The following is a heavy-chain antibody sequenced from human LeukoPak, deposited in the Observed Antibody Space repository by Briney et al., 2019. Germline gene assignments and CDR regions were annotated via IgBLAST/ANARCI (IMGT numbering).Heavy chain of an antibody. J-gene: IGHJ4*02. V-gene: IGHV4-39*07. CDR3: ARMKRELALYYFDY. D-gene: IGHD1-26*01. CDR1: GGSISSSTYY. Sequence: SETLSLTCTASGGSISSSTYYWGWIRQPPGRGLDWIGSIYYSGSTYYNPSLKSRVTISVDTSKNQFSLKLSSVTAADTAVYYCARMKRELALYYFDYWGQGTLVTVSS. CDR2: IYYSGST.